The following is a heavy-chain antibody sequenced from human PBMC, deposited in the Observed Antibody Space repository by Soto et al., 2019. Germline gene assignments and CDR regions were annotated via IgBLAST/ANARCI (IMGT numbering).Heavy chain of an antibody. CDR1: GYTFTNYG. Sequence: QVQLGQSGAEVMKPGATVKVSCKASGYTFTNYGISWVRQAPGQGLSWMGWFSAYNATTNYAHKLPGRVTMSTATPTSTADMELRSLRSDDTAVYYVAREGSPAAYWGQGTLVTVSS. D-gene: IGHD3-10*01. CDR3: AREGSPAAY. J-gene: IGHJ4*02. CDR2: FSAYNATT. V-gene: IGHV1-18*01.